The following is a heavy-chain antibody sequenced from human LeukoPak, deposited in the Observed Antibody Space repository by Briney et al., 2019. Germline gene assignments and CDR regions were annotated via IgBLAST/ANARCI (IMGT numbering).Heavy chain of an antibody. J-gene: IGHJ4*02. CDR2: ISGSGGST. Sequence: GGSLRLSCAASGFTSSSYAMTWVRQAPPKGLEWVSTISGSGGSTYYADSVKGRFTISRDNSKNTLFLQMNSLRAENTAVYYCAKGSRNGYSDTSGYVDCWGQGTLVTVSP. V-gene: IGHV3-23*01. CDR3: AKGSRNGYSDTSGYVDC. CDR1: GFTSSSYA. D-gene: IGHD3-22*01.